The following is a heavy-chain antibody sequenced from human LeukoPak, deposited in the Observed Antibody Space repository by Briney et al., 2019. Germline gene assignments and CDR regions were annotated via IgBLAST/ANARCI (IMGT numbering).Heavy chain of an antibody. CDR1: GGSISSSGYH. V-gene: IGHV4-39*01. Sequence: PSETLSLTCTVSGGSISSSGYHWAWTRQPPGKGLEWIGNIYHSGGTYYKPSLKSRISISLDTSKNQFSLKLSSVTAADTAVYYCARQTSLGFDIWGQGTMVTVSS. J-gene: IGHJ3*02. CDR2: IYHSGGT. CDR3: ARQTSLGFDI.